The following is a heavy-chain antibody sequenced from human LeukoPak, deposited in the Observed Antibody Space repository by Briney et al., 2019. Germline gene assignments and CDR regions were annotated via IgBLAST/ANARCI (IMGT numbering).Heavy chain of an antibody. CDR3: ASTGPGGY. CDR2: IHHTGGT. V-gene: IGHV4-59*11. D-gene: IGHD1-14*01. Sequence: SETLSPTCTVSGVSISSHFWSWIRQPPGKGLEWIGYIHHTGGTKYNPSLRSRVTMSADSSKNQFSLRLTSVIAADTAVYYCASTGPGGYWGQGILATVSS. J-gene: IGHJ4*02. CDR1: GVSISSHF.